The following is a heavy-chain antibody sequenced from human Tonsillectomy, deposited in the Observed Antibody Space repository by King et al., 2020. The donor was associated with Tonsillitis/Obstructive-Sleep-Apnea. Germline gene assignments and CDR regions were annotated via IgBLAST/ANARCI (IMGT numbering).Heavy chain of an antibody. Sequence: HVQLVESGGGVVQPGRSLRLSCAASGFTFSSYAMHWVRQAPGKGLEWVAVISYDGSNKYYADSVKGRFTISRDNSKNTLYLQMNSLRAEDTAVYYCARGGYCSSTSCPEGYYYYYMDVWGKGTPVTVSS. CDR2: ISYDGSNK. D-gene: IGHD2-2*01. J-gene: IGHJ6*03. CDR3: ARGGYCSSTSCPEGYYYYYMDV. V-gene: IGHV3-30*04. CDR1: GFTFSSYA.